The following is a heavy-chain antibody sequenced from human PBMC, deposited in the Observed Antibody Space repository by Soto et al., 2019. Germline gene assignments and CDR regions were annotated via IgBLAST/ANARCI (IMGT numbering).Heavy chain of an antibody. CDR3: ARDFNRYSRPPGPLEY. CDR1: YDNIISGYCY. D-gene: IGHD4-4*01. V-gene: IGHV4-30-4*08. Sequence: TLSLTCSVSYDNIISGYCYRSLIRQPPGKGREWSGCIYYRGNTYYNPSLKRRFSISVETAKNQLSRQLSSVTVEDTPVYYCARDFNRYSRPPGPLEYWRLATLLT. CDR2: IYYRGNT. J-gene: IGHJ4*02.